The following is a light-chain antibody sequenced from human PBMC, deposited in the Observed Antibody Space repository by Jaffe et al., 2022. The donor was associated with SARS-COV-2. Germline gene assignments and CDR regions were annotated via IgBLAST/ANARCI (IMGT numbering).Light chain of an antibody. V-gene: IGLV3-19*01. CDR2: GEN. Sequence: SSELTQDPAVSVALGQTVRITCQGDSLRIYYASWYQQKPGQAPVLVIFGENKRPSGIPDRFSGSTSGTTASLTITGAQAEDEADYYCNSRDGRANRFFGGGTKLTVL. CDR3: NSRDGRANRF. J-gene: IGLJ2*01. CDR1: SLRIYY.